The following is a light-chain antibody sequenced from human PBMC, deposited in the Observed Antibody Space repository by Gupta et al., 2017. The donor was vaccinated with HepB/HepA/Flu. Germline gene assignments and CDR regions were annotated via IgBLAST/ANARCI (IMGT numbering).Light chain of an antibody. Sequence: DNMMSRCPLSLLVTPGEPASISCRSSQSLLHSNGYNYLDWYLQKPGQSPQLLIYLGSNRASGVPDRFSGSGSGTDFTLKISRVEAEDVGVYYCMQALQTPPWTFGQGTKVEIK. J-gene: IGKJ1*01. CDR3: MQALQTPPWT. V-gene: IGKV2-28*01. CDR2: LGS. CDR1: QSLLHSNGYNY.